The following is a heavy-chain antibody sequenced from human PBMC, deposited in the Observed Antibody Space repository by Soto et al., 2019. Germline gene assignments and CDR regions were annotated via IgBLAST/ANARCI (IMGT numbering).Heavy chain of an antibody. D-gene: IGHD1-26*01. V-gene: IGHV3-30-3*01. CDR3: ARDLGAVHPSEWYPNQYYGMDV. Sequence: PGGSLRLSCAASGFTFTDFAMHWVRQAPGKGLEWVAGISDGGSKKYYADSGKGRFTISRDNSKNTLYLHMNSLRAEDTAVYHCARDLGAVHPSEWYPNQYYGMDVWGQGTTVTVSS. J-gene: IGHJ6*02. CDR2: ISDGGSKK. CDR1: GFTFTDFA.